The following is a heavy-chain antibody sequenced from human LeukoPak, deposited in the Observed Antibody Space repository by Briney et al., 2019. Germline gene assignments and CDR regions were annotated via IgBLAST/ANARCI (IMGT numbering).Heavy chain of an antibody. J-gene: IGHJ3*02. CDR1: GDSVSINSAA. Sequence: WQTLSLTFAISGDSVSINSAAWNWLRQSPWRGLEWLGSTYYRCRWSSNYAVNGKSQIIINTDTSQNQFSLQLNSVTPEDTAVYYCARGDQAYDIWGQGTMVTVSS. CDR3: ARGDQAYDI. V-gene: IGHV6-1*01. CDR2: TYYRCRWSS.